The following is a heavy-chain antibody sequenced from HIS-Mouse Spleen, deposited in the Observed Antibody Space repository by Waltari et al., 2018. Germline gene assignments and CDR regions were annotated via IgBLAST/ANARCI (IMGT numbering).Heavy chain of an antibody. CDR2: IYYSGST. J-gene: IGHJ4*02. CDR3: ARRRGWFDY. D-gene: IGHD6-19*01. V-gene: IGHV4-39*01. CDR1: GGSISSSSYY. Sequence: QLQLQESGPGLVKPSETLSLTCTVPGGSISSSSYYWGWIRQPPGKGLEWIGRIYYSGSTYSNPSLKSRVTISVDTSKNQFSLKLSSVTAADTAVYYCARRRGWFDYWGQGTLVTVSS.